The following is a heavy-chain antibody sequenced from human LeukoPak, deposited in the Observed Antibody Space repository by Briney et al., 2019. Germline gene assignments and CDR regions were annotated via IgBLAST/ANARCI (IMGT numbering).Heavy chain of an antibody. D-gene: IGHD1-26*01. CDR3: ARDPYSGSYGDYYYYYMDV. Sequence: GGSLRPSCTVSGFTVSSNSMSWVRQAPGKGLEWVSFIYSDNTHYSDSVKGRFTISRDNSKNTLYLQMNSLRAEDTAVYYCARDPYSGSYGDYYYYYMDVWGKGTTVTISS. CDR1: GFTVSSNS. CDR2: IYSDNT. J-gene: IGHJ6*03. V-gene: IGHV3-53*01.